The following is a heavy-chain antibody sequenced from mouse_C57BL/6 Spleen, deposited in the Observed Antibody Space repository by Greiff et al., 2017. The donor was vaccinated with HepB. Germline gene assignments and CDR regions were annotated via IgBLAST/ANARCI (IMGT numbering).Heavy chain of an antibody. V-gene: IGHV5-6*01. J-gene: IGHJ2*01. Sequence: EVHLVESGGDLVKPGGSLKLSCAASGFTFSSYGMSWVRQTPDKRLEWVATISSGGSYTYYPDSVKGRFTISRDNAKNTLYLQMSSLKSEDTAMYYCARAIPYFDYWGQGTTLTVSS. D-gene: IGHD1-2*01. CDR2: ISSGGSYT. CDR1: GFTFSSYG. CDR3: ARAIPYFDY.